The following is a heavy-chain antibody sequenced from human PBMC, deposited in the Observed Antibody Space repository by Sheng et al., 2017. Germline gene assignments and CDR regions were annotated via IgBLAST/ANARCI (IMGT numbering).Heavy chain of an antibody. J-gene: IGHJ5*02. CDR1: GGSISSYY. CDR2: IYTSGST. D-gene: IGHD3-3*01. Sequence: QVQLQESGPGLVKPSETLSLTCTVSGGSISSYYWSWIRQPAGKGLEWIGRIYTSGSTNYNPSLKSRVTMSVDTSKNQFSLKLSSVTAADTAVYYCARDGDDFWSGYYTGTWFDPWGQGTLVTVSS. CDR3: ARDGDDFWSGYYTGTWFDP. V-gene: IGHV4-4*07.